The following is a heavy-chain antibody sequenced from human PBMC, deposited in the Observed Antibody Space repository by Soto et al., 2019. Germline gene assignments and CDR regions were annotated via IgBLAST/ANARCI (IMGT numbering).Heavy chain of an antibody. CDR3: AATPNYYDSSGYYFYNWFDA. V-gene: IGHV1-3*01. CDR1: GYTFTSYA. J-gene: IGHJ5*01. Sequence: ASVKVSCKASGYTFTSYAMHWVRQAPGQRREWMGWINAGNGNTKYSQKFQGRVTITRDTSASTAYMELSSLRSEDTAVYYCAATPNYYDSSGYYFYNWFDAWGDGX. CDR2: INAGNGNT. D-gene: IGHD3-22*01.